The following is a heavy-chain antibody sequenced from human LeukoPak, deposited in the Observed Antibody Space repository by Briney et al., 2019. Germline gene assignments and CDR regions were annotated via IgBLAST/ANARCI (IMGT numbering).Heavy chain of an antibody. V-gene: IGHV3-33*01. D-gene: IGHD6-13*01. Sequence: SGGSLRLSCAAPGFTFSSYGMHWVRQAAGKELEWVGVIWYDGSNKDYADSVKGRLTISRDNSKNTLYLQMNSLRAEDTAVYYCARELGSSWLMDFDYWGQGTLVTVSS. CDR3: ARELGSSWLMDFDY. CDR2: IWYDGSNK. CDR1: GFTFSSYG. J-gene: IGHJ4*02.